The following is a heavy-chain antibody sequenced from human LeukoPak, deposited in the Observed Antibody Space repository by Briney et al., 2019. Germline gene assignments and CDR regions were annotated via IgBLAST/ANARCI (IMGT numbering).Heavy chain of an antibody. V-gene: IGHV4-38-2*01. J-gene: IGHJ4*02. CDR2: IYHSGST. CDR3: ARLRRDGYNLDY. D-gene: IGHD5-24*01. Sequence: PSETLSLTCAVSGYSISSGYYWGWIRQPPGQGLEWIGSIYHSGSTYYNPSLKSRVTISVDTSKNQFSLKLGSVTAADTAVYYCARLRRDGYNLDYWGQGTLVTVSS. CDR1: GYSISSGYY.